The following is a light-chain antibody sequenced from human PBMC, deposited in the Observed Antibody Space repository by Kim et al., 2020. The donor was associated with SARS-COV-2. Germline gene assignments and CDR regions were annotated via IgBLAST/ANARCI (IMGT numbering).Light chain of an antibody. CDR1: QSLAYSDGNIY. Sequence: PASISCRSSQSLAYSDGNIYLKWFHQRPGQSPRRLIYKVSKRDSGVPDRVSGSGSGTDFTLQISRVEAEDVGVYYCMQGTHWPFNFGPGTKVDIK. J-gene: IGKJ3*01. CDR3: MQGTHWPFN. V-gene: IGKV2-30*01. CDR2: KVS.